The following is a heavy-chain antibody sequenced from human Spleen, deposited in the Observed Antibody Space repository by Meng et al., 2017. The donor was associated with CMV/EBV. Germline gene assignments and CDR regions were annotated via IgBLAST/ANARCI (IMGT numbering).Heavy chain of an antibody. D-gene: IGHD2-2*01. CDR3: ANRYCGSNSGILYAFDI. V-gene: IGHV5-51*04. CDR1: GYRFTNNW. CDR2: IYLGDFET. J-gene: IGHJ3*02. Sequence: GGSLRLSCKGSGYRFTNNWIGWVRQMPGKGLEWMGIIYLGDFETRYSPSFQGQVTISADKPSSTVFLQWSSLKASDTAVYYCANRYCGSNSGILYAFDIWGHGTMVTVSS.